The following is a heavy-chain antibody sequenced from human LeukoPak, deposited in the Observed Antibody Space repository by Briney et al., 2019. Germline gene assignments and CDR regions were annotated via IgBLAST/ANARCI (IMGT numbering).Heavy chain of an antibody. D-gene: IGHD2-21*02. CDR2: ISYDGSNK. CDR1: GFTFSDYA. J-gene: IGHJ4*02. Sequence: PGGSLRLSCAASGFTFSDYAMHWVRQAPGKGLEWVAVISYDGSNKYYADSVKGRFTISRDNSKNTLYLQMNSLRAEDTAVYYCARAELLSLDYWGQGTLVTVS. CDR3: ARAELLSLDY. V-gene: IGHV3-30*04.